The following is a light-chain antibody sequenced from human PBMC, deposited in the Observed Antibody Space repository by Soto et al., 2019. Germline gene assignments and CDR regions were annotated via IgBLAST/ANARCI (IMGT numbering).Light chain of an antibody. Sequence: EIVLTQSPATLSLSPGERATLSCRASQSVSSYLAWYQQKPGQAPRLLSYDASNRATGIPARFSCSGSATGFTLTISTLEPEDFAVYYCQQRSNRRLTVGPGTIVDIK. V-gene: IGKV3-11*01. CDR3: QQRSNRRLT. CDR1: QSVSSY. J-gene: IGKJ3*01. CDR2: DAS.